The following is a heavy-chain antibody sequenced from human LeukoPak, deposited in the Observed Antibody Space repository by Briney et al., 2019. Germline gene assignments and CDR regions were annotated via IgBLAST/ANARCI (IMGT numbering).Heavy chain of an antibody. V-gene: IGHV1-18*01. CDR1: GYTFTIYP. Sequence: GPSEKLSCKASGYTFTIYPIRWVRQARAKALEWVGCIPTYNGNTNYAKKLKGRVTMTTDTCTSTAYMDLRGLRSDDTAVYYCARGYDYGDYVGDFDYWGQGTLVTVSS. J-gene: IGHJ4*02. D-gene: IGHD4-17*01. CDR2: IPTYNGNT. CDR3: ARGYDYGDYVGDFDY.